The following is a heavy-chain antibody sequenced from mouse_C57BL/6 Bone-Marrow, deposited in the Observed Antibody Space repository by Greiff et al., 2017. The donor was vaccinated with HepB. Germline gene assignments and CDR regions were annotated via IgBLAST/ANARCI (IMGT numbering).Heavy chain of an antibody. CDR3: ARDKDYGSIFYSYAMDF. Sequence: EVKLVESGGGLVKPGGSLKLSCAASGFTFSSYAMSWVRQTPEKRLEWVATISDGGSYTYYPDNVKGRFTISRDNAKNNLYLQMSHLKSEDTAMYYWARDKDYGSIFYSYAMDFWAQGPSATVSS. V-gene: IGHV5-4*01. CDR2: ISDGGSYT. J-gene: IGHJ4*01. CDR1: GFTFSSYA. D-gene: IGHD1-1*01.